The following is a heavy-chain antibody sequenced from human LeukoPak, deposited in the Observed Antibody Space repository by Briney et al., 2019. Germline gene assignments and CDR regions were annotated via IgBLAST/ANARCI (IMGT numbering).Heavy chain of an antibody. J-gene: IGHJ4*02. V-gene: IGHV3-7*01. CDR2: INQDGSEK. CDR3: AKVVQYTASTGTGLDY. CDR1: GFTFSSYW. Sequence: GRSLRLSCAASGFTFSSYWMSWGRHAPGKGLEWVANINQDGSEKSYVDSVKGRFTISRDNSKNTMYLQMNSLRAEDTAIYYCAKVVQYTASTGTGLDYWGQGTLVTVSS. D-gene: IGHD6-13*01.